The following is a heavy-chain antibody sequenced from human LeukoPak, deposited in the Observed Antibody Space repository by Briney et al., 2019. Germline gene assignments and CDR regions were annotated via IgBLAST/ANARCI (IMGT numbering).Heavy chain of an antibody. CDR2: ISGYNGNT. CDR1: GYTFTNHG. J-gene: IGHJ4*02. D-gene: IGHD4-17*01. Sequence: SVKVSCKTSGYTFTNHGISWVRQAPGQGLEWMGWISGYNGNTNYVQKFRGRITMNTDRSTSTAYLQLRSLSSDDTALYYCARDLSLGRHDDGEPFDSWGQGTLVTVS. CDR3: ARDLSLGRHDDGEPFDS. V-gene: IGHV1-18*01.